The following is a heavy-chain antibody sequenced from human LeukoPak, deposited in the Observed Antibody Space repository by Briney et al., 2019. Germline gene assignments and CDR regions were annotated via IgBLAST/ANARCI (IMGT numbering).Heavy chain of an antibody. CDR3: ANLLGIQLWFT. Sequence: GGSLRLSCVGSGFNFNTYAMIWVRQSAVKGLEWVSAISTSGDRTYYADSVTGRFTISRDNSKSTLYLQMNSLRAEDTAIYYCANLLGIQLWFTWGQGTLVTVSS. D-gene: IGHD5-18*01. V-gene: IGHV3-23*01. CDR1: GFNFNTYA. J-gene: IGHJ5*02. CDR2: ISTSGDRT.